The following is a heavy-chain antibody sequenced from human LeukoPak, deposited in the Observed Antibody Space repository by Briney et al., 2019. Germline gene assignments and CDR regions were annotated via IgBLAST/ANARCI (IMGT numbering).Heavy chain of an antibody. Sequence: SSETLSLTCTVSGGSISSSSYYWGWIRQPPGKGLEWIGSIYYSGSTYYNPSLKSRVTISVDTSKNQFSLKLSSVTAADTAVYYCARDLGGSGWHFARLWAPVFGYWGQGTLVTVSS. CDR1: GGSISSSSYY. D-gene: IGHD6-19*01. J-gene: IGHJ4*02. V-gene: IGHV4-39*02. CDR2: IYYSGST. CDR3: ARDLGGSGWHFARLWAPVFGY.